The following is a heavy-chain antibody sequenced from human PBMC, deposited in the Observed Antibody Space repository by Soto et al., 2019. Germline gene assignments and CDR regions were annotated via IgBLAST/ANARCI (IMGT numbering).Heavy chain of an antibody. CDR1: GGSISTSSYY. CDR2: IYYSGST. D-gene: IGHD3-10*01. V-gene: IGHV4-39*01. J-gene: IGHJ5*02. CDR3: AAFRRGSLNWFDP. Sequence: QLQLQESGPGLVKPSETLSLTCTVSGGSISTSSYYWGWIRQPPGKGLEWIGSIYYSGSTYYNPSLKSRVTISVDTSKNQFSLKLSSVTAADTAVYYCAAFRRGSLNWFDPWGQGTLVTVSS.